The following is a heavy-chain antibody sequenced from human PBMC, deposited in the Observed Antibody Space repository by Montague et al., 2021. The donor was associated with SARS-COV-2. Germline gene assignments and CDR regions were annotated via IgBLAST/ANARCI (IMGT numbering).Heavy chain of an antibody. CDR3: ARSREEFTSIAVIITGGMDYFDS. CDR2: INHSGST. J-gene: IGHJ4*02. V-gene: IGHV4-34*01. D-gene: IGHD3-22*01. Sequence: SETLSLTCAVYGGSFSGYYWSWVRQAPGKGLEWIGEINHSGSTHYNPSLKSRVSMSVDTPKNQFSLKMSSVTAADTAVFYCARSREEFTSIAVIITGGMDYFDSWGQGTLVTVSS. CDR1: GGSFSGYY.